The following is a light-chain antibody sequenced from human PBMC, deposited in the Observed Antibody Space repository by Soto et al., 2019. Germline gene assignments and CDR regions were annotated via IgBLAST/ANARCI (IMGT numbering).Light chain of an antibody. Sequence: DIVMTQSPDSLAVSLGERATINCKSSQSVLYSSNNKNYLAWYQQKPGQPPKLLIYWASTRESGVPDRFSGSGSGTDFNLTISSLQAEDVAFYYCQQYYSTPMYTFGQGTKLEIK. J-gene: IGKJ2*01. CDR1: QSVLYSSNNKNY. V-gene: IGKV4-1*01. CDR3: QQYYSTPMYT. CDR2: WAS.